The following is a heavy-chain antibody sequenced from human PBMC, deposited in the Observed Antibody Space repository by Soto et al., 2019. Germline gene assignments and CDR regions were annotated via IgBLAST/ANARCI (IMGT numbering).Heavy chain of an antibody. D-gene: IGHD2-2*01. V-gene: IGHV3-74*03. J-gene: IGHJ3*02. CDR2: INTDGGSS. Sequence: EVQLVESGGDLVQPGGSLRLSCAASGFTFSGHWMHWVRQVPGKGLEWVSRINTDGGSSAYADSVKGRFTISRDNAKNKVDRKMNGRRADDTAVYYCAREAGYCSRTSCYRRAFDTWGQGTTVTVSS. CDR1: GFTFSGHW. CDR3: AREAGYCSRTSCYRRAFDT.